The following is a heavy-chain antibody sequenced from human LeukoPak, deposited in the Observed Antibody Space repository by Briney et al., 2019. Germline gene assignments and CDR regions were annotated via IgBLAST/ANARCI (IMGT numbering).Heavy chain of an antibody. V-gene: IGHV3-53*01. CDR2: IYRGGNT. D-gene: IGHD6-6*01. CDR1: GFTVSGHP. J-gene: IGHJ5*02. CDR3: AKVILIAAAHGDFIDL. Sequence: GGSLRLSCVASGFTVSGHPMSWVRQAPGKGLEWVSVIYRGGNTYYADSVKGRFTISTDNSKNTLYLQMSSLRADDTAIYYCAKVILIAAAHGDFIDLWGQGTLVSVSS.